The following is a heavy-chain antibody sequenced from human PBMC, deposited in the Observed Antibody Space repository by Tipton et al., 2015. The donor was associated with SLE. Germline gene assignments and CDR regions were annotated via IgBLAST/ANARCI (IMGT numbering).Heavy chain of an antibody. V-gene: IGHV4-39*07. CDR2: INFSVTT. CDR3: ARGILDWSDY. D-gene: IGHD3/OR15-3a*01. CDR1: GGSISSRSSY. J-gene: IGHJ4*02. Sequence: TLSLTCTVSGGSISSRSSYWGWIRQPPGKGLEWIGSINFSVTTYYTPSLKSRVTISVDTSKNQFSLRLTSVTAADTAVYYCARGILDWSDYWGQGTLVTVSS.